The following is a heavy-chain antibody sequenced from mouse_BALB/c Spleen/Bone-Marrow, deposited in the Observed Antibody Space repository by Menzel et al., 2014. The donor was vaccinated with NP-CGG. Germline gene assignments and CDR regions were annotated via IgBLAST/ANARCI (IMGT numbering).Heavy chain of an antibody. Sequence: HVQLQQPGAELAKPGASVKMSCKASGYTFTSYWMHWVKQRPGQGLEWIGYINPSTGYTEYNQKFKDKATLTADKSSSTAYMQLSSLTSEDSAVYYCARYPYYDYDGFAYWGQGTLVTVSA. J-gene: IGHJ3*01. CDR1: GYTFTSYW. CDR2: INPSTGYT. V-gene: IGHV1-7*01. D-gene: IGHD2-4*01. CDR3: ARYPYYDYDGFAY.